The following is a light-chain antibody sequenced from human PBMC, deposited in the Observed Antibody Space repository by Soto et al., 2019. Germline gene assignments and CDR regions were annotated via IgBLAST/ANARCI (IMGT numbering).Light chain of an antibody. V-gene: IGLV2-11*01. Sequence: QSALTQPRSVSGSPGQAVTISFTGTSSDVGGYNYFSWYQQHPGKAPKLMIYDVSKRPSGVPDRLSGSKSGNTASLTISGLQAEDEADYYCCSYAGSYTWVFGGGTKLT. CDR1: SSDVGGYNY. CDR3: CSYAGSYTWV. CDR2: DVS. J-gene: IGLJ2*01.